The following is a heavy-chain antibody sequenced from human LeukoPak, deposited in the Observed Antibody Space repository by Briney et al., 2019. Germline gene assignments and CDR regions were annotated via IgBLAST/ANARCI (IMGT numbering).Heavy chain of an antibody. V-gene: IGHV1-2*04. Sequence: ASVKVSCKASGYTFTGYYMRWVRQAPGQGIEWMGWINPNSGGTNYAQKFQGWVTMTRDTSISTAYMELSRLRSDDTAVYYCARESGSILGPMDVWGKGTTVTVSS. CDR1: GYTFTGYY. CDR2: INPNSGGT. D-gene: IGHD3-3*01. CDR3: ARESGSILGPMDV. J-gene: IGHJ6*04.